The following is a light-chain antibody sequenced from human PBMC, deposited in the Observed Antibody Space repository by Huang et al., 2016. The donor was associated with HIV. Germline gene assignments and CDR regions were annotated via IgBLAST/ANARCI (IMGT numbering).Light chain of an antibody. Sequence: IVMTQSPATLSVSPGDRATLSCSVGQSISTNLAWYQQKPGQAPRLRINSASTRATGIPARFSGSGSGTVFTLSISSLQSEDSAVYYCQQYNNWPSTFGGGTKVEIK. CDR3: QQYNNWPST. V-gene: IGKV3-15*01. CDR2: SAS. CDR1: QSISTN. J-gene: IGKJ4*01.